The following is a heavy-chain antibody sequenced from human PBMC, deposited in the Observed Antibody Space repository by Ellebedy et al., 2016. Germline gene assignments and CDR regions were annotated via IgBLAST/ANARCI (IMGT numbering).Heavy chain of an antibody. V-gene: IGHV2-5*01. D-gene: IGHD4-11*01. Sequence: SGPTLVKPTQTLTLTCTFSGFSLTTSTVVVGWVRQPPGRAPEWLAFIYGHDDKRYSPSLKSRLTITKDTSKNQVVLTMTNMDPVDTGTYFCAHRTTVTSVDYWGQGTLVTVSS. CDR2: IYGHDDK. CDR3: AHRTTVTSVDY. CDR1: GFSLTTSTVV. J-gene: IGHJ4*02.